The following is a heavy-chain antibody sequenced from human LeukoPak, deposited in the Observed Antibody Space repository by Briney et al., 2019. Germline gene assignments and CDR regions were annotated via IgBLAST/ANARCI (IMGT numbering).Heavy chain of an antibody. Sequence: PSETLSLTCAVYGGSFSGYYWSWIRQPPGKGLEWIGEINHSGSTNYNPSLKSRVTISVDTSKNQFSLKLSSVTAADTAVYYCARAYYGSGSFDYWSQGTLVTVSS. CDR1: GGSFSGYY. V-gene: IGHV4-34*01. CDR3: ARAYYGSGSFDY. CDR2: INHSGST. D-gene: IGHD3-10*01. J-gene: IGHJ4*02.